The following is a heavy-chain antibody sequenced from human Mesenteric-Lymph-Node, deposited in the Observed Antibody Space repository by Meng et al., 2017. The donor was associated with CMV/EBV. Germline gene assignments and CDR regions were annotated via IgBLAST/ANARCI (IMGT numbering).Heavy chain of an antibody. J-gene: IGHJ3*01. D-gene: IGHD2-21*01. CDR3: AAYIKDAFDL. CDR1: GGSISNTNYF. Sequence: SETLSLTCTVSGGSISNTNYFWDWIRQPPGKGLEWIGNIYYSGNTYYNPSLKSRVTISVDTSKNQFSLKLSSVTAADTAVYYCAAYIKDAFDLWGQGTMVTVSS. V-gene: IGHV4-39*01. CDR2: IYYSGNT.